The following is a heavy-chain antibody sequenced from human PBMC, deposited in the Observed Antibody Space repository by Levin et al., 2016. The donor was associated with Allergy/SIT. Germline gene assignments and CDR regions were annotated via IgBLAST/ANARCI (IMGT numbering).Heavy chain of an antibody. D-gene: IGHD1-14*01. V-gene: IGHV3-21*04. Sequence: GESLKISCAGSGFTFTYYIMNWVRQAPGKGLEWVSSISSTTNYIYYADSVMGRFTISRDNAKSSLYLQMNSLRAEDTAVYYCARFSLGGNLDYWGQGTLVTVSS. J-gene: IGHJ4*02. CDR2: ISSTTNYI. CDR3: ARFSLGGNLDY. CDR1: GFTFTYYI.